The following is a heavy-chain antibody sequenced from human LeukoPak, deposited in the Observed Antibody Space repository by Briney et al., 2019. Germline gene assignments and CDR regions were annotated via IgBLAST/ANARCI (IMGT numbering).Heavy chain of an antibody. V-gene: IGHV3-30-3*01. J-gene: IGHJ6*02. CDR1: GFTVSSNY. D-gene: IGHD6-13*01. CDR3: ARGPYSSSWYPYYYYGMDV. CDR2: ISYDGSNK. Sequence: GGSLRLSCAASGFTVSSNYMSWVRQAPGKGLEWVAVISYDGSNKYYADSVKGRFTISRDNSKNTLYLQMNSLRAEDTAVYYCARGPYSSSWYPYYYYGMDVWGQGTTVTVSS.